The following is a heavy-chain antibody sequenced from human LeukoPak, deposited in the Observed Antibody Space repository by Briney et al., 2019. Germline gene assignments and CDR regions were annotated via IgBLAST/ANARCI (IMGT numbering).Heavy chain of an antibody. V-gene: IGHV3-23*01. Sequence: TGGSLRLSCAASGFTFSSYAMSWVRQAPGKGLEWVSAISGSGGSTYYADSVKGRFTISRDNSKNTLYLQMNSLRAEDTAVYYCAKDLEGSGSSNWFDPRGQGTLVTVSS. CDR2: ISGSGGST. J-gene: IGHJ5*02. CDR3: AKDLEGSGSSNWFDP. D-gene: IGHD3-10*01. CDR1: GFTFSSYA.